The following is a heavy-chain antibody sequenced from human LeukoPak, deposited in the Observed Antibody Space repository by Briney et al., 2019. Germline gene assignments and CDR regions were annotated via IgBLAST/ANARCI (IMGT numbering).Heavy chain of an antibody. CDR3: ARDCSGGSCYPYYYYGMDV. CDR1: GFTFSSYG. Sequence: PGGSLRLSCAASGFTFSSYGMHWVRQAPGKGLEWVAVISYDGSNKYYADSVKGRFTISRDNTKNSVYLQMSSLRAEDTAVYYCARDCSGGSCYPYYYYGMDVWGQGTTVTVSS. D-gene: IGHD2-15*01. V-gene: IGHV3-30*12. J-gene: IGHJ6*02. CDR2: ISYDGSNK.